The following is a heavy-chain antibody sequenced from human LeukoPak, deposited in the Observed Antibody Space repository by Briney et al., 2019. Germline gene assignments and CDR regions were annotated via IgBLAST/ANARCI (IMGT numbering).Heavy chain of an antibody. CDR3: ARVDPSHYYGMDV. CDR2: IYHSGST. CDR1: GGSFSGYY. D-gene: IGHD2-2*01. J-gene: IGHJ6*02. V-gene: IGHV4-30-2*01. Sequence: SETLSLTCAVYGGSFSGYYWSWIRQPPGKGPEWIGYIYHSGSTYYNPSLKSRVTISVDRSKNQFSLKLSSVTAADTAVYYCARVDPSHYYGMDVWGQGTTVTVSS.